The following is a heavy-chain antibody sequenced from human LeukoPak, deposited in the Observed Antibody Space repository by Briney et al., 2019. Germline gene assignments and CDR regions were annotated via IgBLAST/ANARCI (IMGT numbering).Heavy chain of an antibody. CDR2: TYYRSKWYN. CDR1: GDSVSKNSAM. CDR3: ARSSNLHYFDY. Sequence: SQPLSLTCAISGDSVSKNSAMWIWSRQSPSRGLQWLGRTYYRSKWYNDYAVSVKSRITLNVDTSKNQSSLQLNSVTPEDTAVYYCARSSNLHYFDYWGQGTQVTVSS. V-gene: IGHV6-1*01. J-gene: IGHJ4*02.